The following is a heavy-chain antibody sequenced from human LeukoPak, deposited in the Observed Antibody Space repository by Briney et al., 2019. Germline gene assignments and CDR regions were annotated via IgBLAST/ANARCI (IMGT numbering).Heavy chain of an antibody. D-gene: IGHD3-22*01. Sequence: ASVKVSCKASGYTFTSYGFSWVRQAPGQGLEWMGWISAYSGDTNYAQKLQGRVTMTTDTSTSTAYMELRSLRSDDTAVYYCARHYYGTSGYYDPFDYWGQGTLVTVSS. CDR1: GYTFTSYG. V-gene: IGHV1-18*01. J-gene: IGHJ4*02. CDR2: ISAYSGDT. CDR3: ARHYYGTSGYYDPFDY.